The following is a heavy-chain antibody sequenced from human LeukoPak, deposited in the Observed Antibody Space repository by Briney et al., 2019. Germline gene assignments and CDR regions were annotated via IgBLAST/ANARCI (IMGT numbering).Heavy chain of an antibody. CDR2: ISSSGSTI. CDR3: EREGIVGATLLPRVVDY. V-gene: IGHV3-48*03. D-gene: IGHD1-26*01. J-gene: IGHJ4*02. Sequence: RPGGSLRLSCAASGFTFSSYEMNWVRQAPGKGLEWVSYISSSGSTIYYADSVKGRFTISRDNAKNSLYLQMNTLRVEDTAVYYCEREGIVGATLLPRVVDYWGQGTLVTVSS. CDR1: GFTFSSYE.